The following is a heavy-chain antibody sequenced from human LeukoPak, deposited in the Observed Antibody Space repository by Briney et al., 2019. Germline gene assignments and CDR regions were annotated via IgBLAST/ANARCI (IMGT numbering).Heavy chain of an antibody. CDR1: GGSFSDYD. D-gene: IGHD2-2*01. Sequence: SETLSLTCAVYGGSFSDYDWNWIRQPPGKGLEWIGEVNHRGSTNYNPSLESRVTISVGTSKSQFSLKLSSVTAADTAVYYCTRGVIENCSPTSCNLGWFDPWGQGTLVTVSS. CDR2: VNHRGST. J-gene: IGHJ5*02. CDR3: TRGVIENCSPTSCNLGWFDP. V-gene: IGHV4-34*01.